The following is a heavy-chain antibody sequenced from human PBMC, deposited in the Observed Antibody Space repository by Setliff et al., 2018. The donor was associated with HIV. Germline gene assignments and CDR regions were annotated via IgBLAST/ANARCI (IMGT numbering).Heavy chain of an antibody. CDR3: ARDTLHKDY. D-gene: IGHD4-4*01. J-gene: IGHJ4*02. V-gene: IGHV3-66*02. CDR1: GITVSGIY. CDR2: INGGTTT. Sequence: GGSLRLSCVASGITVSGIYMTWVRQAPGKGLEWVSVINGGTTTYYADSVKGRFTISRDNSKNTLYLQMNSLRVEDTAMYYCARDTLHKDYWGQGTLVTVSS.